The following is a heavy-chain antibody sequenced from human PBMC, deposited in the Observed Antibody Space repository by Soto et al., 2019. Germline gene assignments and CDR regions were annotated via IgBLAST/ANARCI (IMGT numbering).Heavy chain of an antibody. Sequence: ASVKVSCKASGGTFSSYAISWVRQAPGQGLEWMGGIIPIFGTANYAQKFQGRVTITADESTSTAYMELSSLRSEDTAVYYCARAQLRYFGSNAFDIWGQGTMVTVSS. J-gene: IGHJ3*02. CDR1: GGTFSSYA. CDR3: ARAQLRYFGSNAFDI. D-gene: IGHD3-9*01. CDR2: IIPIFGTA. V-gene: IGHV1-69*13.